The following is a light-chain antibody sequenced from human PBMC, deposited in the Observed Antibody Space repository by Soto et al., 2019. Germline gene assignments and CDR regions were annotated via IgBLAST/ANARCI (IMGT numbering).Light chain of an antibody. V-gene: IGKV3-15*01. CDR3: QQYFEGPLMT. CDR1: ETVATN. J-gene: IGKJ1*01. Sequence: VMTQSPATLSVSPGERATLSCWASETVATNLAWYQQKPGQAPRLLISGASTRAAGISDRFRGSGSGTEFTLTISRLRSEDSAIYYCQQYFEGPLMTFGQGTKVEI. CDR2: GAS.